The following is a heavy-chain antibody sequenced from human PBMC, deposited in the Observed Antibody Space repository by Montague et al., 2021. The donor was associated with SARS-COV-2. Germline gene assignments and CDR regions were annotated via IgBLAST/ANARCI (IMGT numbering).Heavy chain of an antibody. CDR2: IYYSGST. V-gene: IGHV4-59*01. CDR3: ARTGLGAYDILTGYTVNAFDM. Sequence: ETLSLTCTVSGGSITSYYWTWIRQPPGKGLEWVGRIYYSGSTNYNPSLKSRVTISVDTSKNQFSLKLSSVTAADTAVYYYARTGLGAYDILTGYTVNAFDMWGQGTMVTVSS. D-gene: IGHD3-9*01. CDR1: GGSITSYY. J-gene: IGHJ3*02.